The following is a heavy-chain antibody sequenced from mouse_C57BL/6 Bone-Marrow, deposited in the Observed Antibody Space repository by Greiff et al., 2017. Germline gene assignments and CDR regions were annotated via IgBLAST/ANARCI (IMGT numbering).Heavy chain of an antibody. CDR3: ARTPVPYYFDY. J-gene: IGHJ2*01. V-gene: IGHV3-6*01. CDR1: GYSITSGYY. CDR2: ISYDGSN. D-gene: IGHD1-1*01. Sequence: EVKVEESGPGLVKPSQSLSLTCSVTGYSITSGYYWNWIRQFPGNKLEWMGYISYDGSNNYNPSLKNRISITRDTSKNQFFLKLNSVTTEDTATYYCARTPVPYYFDYWGQGTTLTVSS.